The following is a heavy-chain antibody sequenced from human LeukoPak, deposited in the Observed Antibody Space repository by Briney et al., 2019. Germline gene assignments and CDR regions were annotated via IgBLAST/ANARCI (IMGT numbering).Heavy chain of an antibody. V-gene: IGHV4-39*07. J-gene: IGHJ4*02. CDR1: GGSISSSSYY. D-gene: IGHD4-17*01. Sequence: SETLSLTCTVSGGSISSSSYYWGWIRQPPGKGLEWIGSIYHRGSTYYNPSLKSRVTISVDTSKNQFSLKLSSVTAADTAVYYCARTNYGADFDYWGQGTLVSVSS. CDR2: IYHRGST. CDR3: ARTNYGADFDY.